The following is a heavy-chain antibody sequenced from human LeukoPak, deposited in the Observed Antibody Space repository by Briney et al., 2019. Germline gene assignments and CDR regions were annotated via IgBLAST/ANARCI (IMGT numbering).Heavy chain of an antibody. Sequence: SETLSLTCTVSGGSISSGDYYWSWIRQPPGKGLEWIGYIYYSGSTYYNPSLKSRVTISVDTSKNQFSLKLSSVTAADTAVYYCARATSNSYNRFDPWGQGTLVTVSS. J-gene: IGHJ5*02. V-gene: IGHV4-30-4*08. CDR1: GGSISSGDYY. CDR3: ARATSNSYNRFDP. D-gene: IGHD6-6*01. CDR2: IYYSGST.